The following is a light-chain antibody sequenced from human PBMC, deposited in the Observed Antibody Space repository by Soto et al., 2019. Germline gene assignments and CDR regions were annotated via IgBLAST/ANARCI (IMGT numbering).Light chain of an antibody. J-gene: IGKJ1*01. Sequence: DIQMTQSPSTLSASVGDRVTITCRASQSISSWLAWYQQKPGKAPKLLIYKASSLESGVPSRFSGSGSGTEFTLIISCLQPDDFATYYCQLYNSYWTFGQGTKVEIK. CDR1: QSISSW. CDR3: QLYNSYWT. V-gene: IGKV1-5*03. CDR2: KAS.